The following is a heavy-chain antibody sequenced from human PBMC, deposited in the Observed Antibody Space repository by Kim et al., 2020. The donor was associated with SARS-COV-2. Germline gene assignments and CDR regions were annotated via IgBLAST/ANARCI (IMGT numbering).Heavy chain of an antibody. D-gene: IGHD2-2*01. J-gene: IGHJ6*02. CDR3: AKVLRVVPAATDYYYYGMDV. V-gene: IGHV3-23*01. CDR1: GFTFSSYA. CDR2: ISGSGGST. Sequence: GGSLRLACAASGFTFSSYAMSWVRQAPGKGLEWVSAISGSGGSTYYADSVKGRFTISRDNSKNTLYLQMKSLRAEDTAVYYCAKVLRVVPAATDYYYYGMDVWGQVTTVTVSS.